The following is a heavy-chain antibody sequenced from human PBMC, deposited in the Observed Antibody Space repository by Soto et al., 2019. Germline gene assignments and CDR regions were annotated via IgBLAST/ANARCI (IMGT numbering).Heavy chain of an antibody. D-gene: IGHD2-8*01. Sequence: GGSLRLSCAASGFTFSSYWMSWVRQAPGKGLERVANIKQDGSEKYYVDSVKGRFTISRDNAKNSLYLQMNSLRAEDTAVYYCAREGASIVLMVYATGGMDVWGQGTTVTVSS. CDR2: IKQDGSEK. J-gene: IGHJ6*02. V-gene: IGHV3-7*03. CDR3: AREGASIVLMVYATGGMDV. CDR1: GFTFSSYW.